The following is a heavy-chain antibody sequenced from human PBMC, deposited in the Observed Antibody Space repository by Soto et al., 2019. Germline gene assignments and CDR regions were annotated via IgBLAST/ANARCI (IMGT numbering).Heavy chain of an antibody. J-gene: IGHJ4*02. Sequence: EVQLVESGGGLVKPGGSLRLSCAASGFTFSVAWMNWVRQAPGKGLEWVGRSKGKTDGGATDYVAPVKGRFTISRDDSQNTLYLQMNSLKTEDTAVYYCPAGRDRTSVAHFWGQGTLVTVSS. CDR3: PAGRDRTSVAHF. CDR1: GFTFSVAW. CDR2: SKGKTDGGAT. V-gene: IGHV3-15*01.